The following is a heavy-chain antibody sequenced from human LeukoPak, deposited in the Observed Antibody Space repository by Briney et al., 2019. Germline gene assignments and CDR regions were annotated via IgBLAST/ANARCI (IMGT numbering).Heavy chain of an antibody. Sequence: GGSLRLSCAASGFPFSSYWMSWVRQAPGKGLEWVANIRHDGSETYYVDSLRGRFTISRDSAKNSLYLQMNSLRAEDTAVYYCARGVPYDSWSGPHYSDYWGQGTLVTVSS. D-gene: IGHD3-3*01. CDR3: ARGVPYDSWSGPHYSDY. J-gene: IGHJ4*02. CDR2: IRHDGSET. CDR1: GFPFSSYW. V-gene: IGHV3-7*01.